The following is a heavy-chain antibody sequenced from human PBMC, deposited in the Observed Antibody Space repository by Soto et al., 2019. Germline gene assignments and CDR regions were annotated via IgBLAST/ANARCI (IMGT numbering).Heavy chain of an antibody. CDR1: GFTFSSYA. V-gene: IGHV3-23*01. D-gene: IGHD6-19*01. CDR3: SRRTSGWYFDY. CDR2: ISGSGDST. Sequence: PGGSLRLSCAASGFTFSSYAMSWVRQAPGKGLEWVSVISGSGDSTYYADSVKGRFTISRDNSKNTLYLQMNSLRAEDTAVYYCSRRTSGWYFDYWGQGTLVTVSS. J-gene: IGHJ4*02.